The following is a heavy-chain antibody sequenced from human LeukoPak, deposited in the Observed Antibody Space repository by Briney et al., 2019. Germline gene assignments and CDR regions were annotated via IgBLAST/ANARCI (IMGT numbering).Heavy chain of an antibody. D-gene: IGHD2-2*01. CDR3: ARGRGKVVPASWFAWFDP. CDR1: GGSFNGYY. Sequence: SETLSLTCAVYGGSFNGYYWSWIRQPPGKGLEWIGEINHSGSTNYNPSLKSRVTISVDTSKNQFSLKLSSVTAADTAVYYCARGRGKVVPASWFAWFDPWGQGTLVTVSS. V-gene: IGHV4-34*01. J-gene: IGHJ5*02. CDR2: INHSGST.